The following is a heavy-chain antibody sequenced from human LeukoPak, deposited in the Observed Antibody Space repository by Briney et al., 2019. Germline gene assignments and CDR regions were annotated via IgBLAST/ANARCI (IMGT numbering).Heavy chain of an antibody. CDR1: GGSISSYY. CDR3: ARLWDSSSSLDY. CDR2: IYYSGGT. Sequence: SETLSHTCTVSGGSISSYYWTWIRQPPGKGLGLEWIGYIYYSGGTNYNPSLKSRVTISIDTSKNQVSLKLSSVTAADTAVYYCARLWDSSSSLDYWGQGTLVTVSS. J-gene: IGHJ4*02. D-gene: IGHD6-6*01. V-gene: IGHV4-59*08.